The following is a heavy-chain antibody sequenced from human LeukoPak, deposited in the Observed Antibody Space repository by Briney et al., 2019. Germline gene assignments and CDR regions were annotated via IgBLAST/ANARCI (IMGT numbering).Heavy chain of an antibody. CDR3: ARVRVTGYSNFAY. CDR1: GGTFNNYA. V-gene: IGHV1-69*05. CDR2: IIPIFGTA. Sequence: GASVKVSCKASGGTFNNYAITWVRQAPGQGLEWMGGIIPIFGTANYAQKVQGRVTITTDESTTTAYMELSSLRSEDTAVYYCARVRVTGYSNFAYWGQGTLVTVSS. J-gene: IGHJ4*02. D-gene: IGHD3-9*01.